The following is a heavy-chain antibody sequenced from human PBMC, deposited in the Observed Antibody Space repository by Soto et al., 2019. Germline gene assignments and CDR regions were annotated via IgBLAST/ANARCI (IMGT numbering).Heavy chain of an antibody. Sequence: SVEVSCKASGGTFNNYPITWVRQAPGEGLDWMGGTIPIFGTANYAQKFQGRVTKRVDESTSTAYIELSSLIPESTAGHYRARGRGYRGDANYYYFDMDVWGQGTTVTVSS. CDR1: GGTFNNYP. J-gene: IGHJ6*02. CDR3: ARGRGYRGDANYYYFDMDV. V-gene: IGHV1-69*13. CDR2: TIPIFGTA. D-gene: IGHD2-21*02.